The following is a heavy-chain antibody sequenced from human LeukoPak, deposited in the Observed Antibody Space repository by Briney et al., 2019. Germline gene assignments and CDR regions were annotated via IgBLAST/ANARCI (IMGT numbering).Heavy chain of an antibody. V-gene: IGHV4-61*02. Sequence: SETLSLTCTVSGGSISSGSYYWSWIRQPAGKGLEWIGRIYTIGTTNYNPSLNSRVTISVDTSKNQFSLKLSSVTAADTAVYYCARDSRRDGYNLYAFDIWGQGTMVTVSS. J-gene: IGHJ3*02. D-gene: IGHD5-24*01. CDR1: GGSISSGSYY. CDR2: IYTIGTT. CDR3: ARDSRRDGYNLYAFDI.